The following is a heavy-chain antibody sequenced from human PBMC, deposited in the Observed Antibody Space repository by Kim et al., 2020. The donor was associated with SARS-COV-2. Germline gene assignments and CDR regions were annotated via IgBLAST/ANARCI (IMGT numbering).Heavy chain of an antibody. CDR1: GFSLSTSGMC. J-gene: IGHJ6*02. CDR2: IDWDDDK. D-gene: IGHD2-2*01. Sequence: SGPTLVNPTQTLTLTCTFSGFSLSTSGMCVSWIRQPPGKALEWLARIDWDDDKYYSTSLKTRLTISKDTSKNQVVLTMTNMDPVDTATYYCARIRAPLVAMDVWGQGTTVTVSS. CDR3: ARIRAPLVAMDV. V-gene: IGHV2-70*11.